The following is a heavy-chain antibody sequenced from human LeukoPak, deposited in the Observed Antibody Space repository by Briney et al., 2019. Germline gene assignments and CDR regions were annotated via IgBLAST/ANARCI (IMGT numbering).Heavy chain of an antibody. V-gene: IGHV4-34*01. J-gene: IGHJ5*02. Sequence: PSETLSLTCAVYGGSFSGYYWSWIRQPPGKGLEWIGEINHSGSTNYNPSLKSRDTISVDTSKNQFSLKLSSVTAADTAVYYCARGRPWFDPWGQGTLVTVSS. CDR1: GGSFSGYY. CDR2: INHSGST. CDR3: ARGRPWFDP.